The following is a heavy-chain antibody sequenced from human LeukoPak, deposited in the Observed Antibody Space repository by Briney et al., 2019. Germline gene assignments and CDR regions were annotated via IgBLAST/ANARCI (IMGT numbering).Heavy chain of an antibody. V-gene: IGHV3-7*03. CDR2: INEDGSEK. CDR3: ARDRGDTFDP. CDR1: GFTFSTYW. J-gene: IGHJ5*02. Sequence: GGSLRLSCAASGFTFSTYWMSWVRQAPGKGLEWVANINEDGSEKYYVDSVKDRFTISRDNAKNLLYLQMNSLRAEDTAVYYCARDRGDTFDPWGQGTLVTVSS. D-gene: IGHD4-17*01.